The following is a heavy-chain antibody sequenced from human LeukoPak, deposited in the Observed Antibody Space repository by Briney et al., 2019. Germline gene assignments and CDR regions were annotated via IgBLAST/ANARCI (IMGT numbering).Heavy chain of an antibody. CDR3: ARDLVTVTKGFDI. Sequence: SETLSLTCAVSGDSFSSHYWTWIRQSPGTGLEWIGYISDIGRTNYNPSLKSRVTISIDTSKKQFSLKLRSVTAADTAVYYCARDLVTVTKGFDIWGQGTMVSVSS. D-gene: IGHD4-17*01. CDR1: GDSFSSHY. J-gene: IGHJ3*02. CDR2: ISDIGRT. V-gene: IGHV4-59*11.